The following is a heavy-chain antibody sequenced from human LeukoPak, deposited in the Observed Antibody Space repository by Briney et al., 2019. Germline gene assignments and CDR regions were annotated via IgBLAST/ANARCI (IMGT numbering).Heavy chain of an antibody. V-gene: IGHV4-59*01. D-gene: IGHD3-16*01. Sequence: SETLSLTCTVSGASISSFFWSWIRQPPGKGLEWVGYIFYTGNTKFNPSLKSRVTISLDTSKKQFSLKLSSVTAPDTAVYYCVRGGQYDDFDYWGQGTLVTVSS. CDR2: IFYTGNT. J-gene: IGHJ4*02. CDR3: VRGGQYDDFDY. CDR1: GASISSFF.